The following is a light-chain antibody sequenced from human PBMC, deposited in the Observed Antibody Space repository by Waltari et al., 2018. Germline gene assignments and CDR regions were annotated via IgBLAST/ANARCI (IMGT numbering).Light chain of an antibody. CDR1: GSDVWGCDF. J-gene: IGLJ1*01. Sequence: QSALTQPASVSGSPGQSITISCPGTGSDVWGCDFVSWYQQHPGKAPKLMIYDFTTRPSGVSGRFSGSKSGDTASLTISGLQAEDEADYYCSSYASVSARYVFGSGTKVTVL. V-gene: IGLV2-14*03. CDR2: DFT. CDR3: SSYASVSARYV.